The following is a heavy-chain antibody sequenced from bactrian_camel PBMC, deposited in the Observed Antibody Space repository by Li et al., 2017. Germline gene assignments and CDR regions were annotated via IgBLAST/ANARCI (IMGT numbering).Heavy chain of an antibody. V-gene: IGHV3S53*01. CDR1: GYMFSSWC. CDR3: AVGGALSLWWFSGYGVTP. CDR2: IDSDGST. J-gene: IGHJ4*01. D-gene: IGHD3*01. Sequence: QVQLVESGGGSVQAGGSVRLPCEASGYMFSSWCMAWFRQAPGKEREGVASIDSDGSTSYADSVKGRFTISRDAAKFAVHLQMTNLQPEDSAMYYCAVGGALSLWWFSGYGVTPGATEPRSPSP.